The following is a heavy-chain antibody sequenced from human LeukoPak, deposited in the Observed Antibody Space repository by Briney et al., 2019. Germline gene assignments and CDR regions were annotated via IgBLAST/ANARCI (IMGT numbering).Heavy chain of an antibody. CDR1: GGSISSYY. J-gene: IGHJ4*02. V-gene: IGHV4-59*01. CDR2: IYYSGST. CDR3: AREKEYSSGWNDY. D-gene: IGHD6-19*01. Sequence: SETLSLTCAVSGGSISSYYWSRIRQPPGKGLEWIGYIYYSGSTNYNPSLKSRVTISVDTSKNQFSLKLSSVTAADTAVYYCAREKEYSSGWNDYWGQGTLVTVSS.